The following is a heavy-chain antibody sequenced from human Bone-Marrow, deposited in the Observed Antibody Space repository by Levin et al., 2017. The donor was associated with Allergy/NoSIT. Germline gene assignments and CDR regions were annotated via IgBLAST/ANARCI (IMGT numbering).Heavy chain of an antibody. CDR1: GYSFSNYW. CDR3: ARHGPKYYDTTGHFRYWNFDL. CDR2: IYPGDSET. Sequence: GESLKISCQGSGYSFSNYWIDWVRQVPGKGLEWMGSIYPGDSETRYSPSFQGQVTISADKSISTAYLQWNSLKASDTAMYYCARHGPKYYDTTGHFRYWNFDLWGRGTLVTVSS. V-gene: IGHV5-51*01. D-gene: IGHD3-22*01. J-gene: IGHJ2*01.